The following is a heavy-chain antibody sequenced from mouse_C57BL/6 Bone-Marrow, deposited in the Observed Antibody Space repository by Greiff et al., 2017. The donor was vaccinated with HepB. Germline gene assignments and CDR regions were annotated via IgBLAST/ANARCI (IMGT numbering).Heavy chain of an antibody. Sequence: QVQLQQPGAELVKPGASVKMSCKASGYTFTSYWITWVKQRPGQGLEWIGDIYPGSGSTNYNEKFKSKATLSVNTSSSTSYMQPSSLTSEDSAVYSCARCPFYYYGSSYWGQGTTLTVSS. CDR3: ARCPFYYYGSSY. J-gene: IGHJ2*01. CDR2: IYPGSGST. D-gene: IGHD1-1*01. V-gene: IGHV1-55*01. CDR1: GYTFTSYW.